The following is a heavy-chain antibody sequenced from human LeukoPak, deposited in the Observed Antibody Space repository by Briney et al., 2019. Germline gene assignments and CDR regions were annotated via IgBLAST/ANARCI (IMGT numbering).Heavy chain of an antibody. CDR3: ARRQGTTLNFDY. D-gene: IGHD1-1*01. CDR1: GYTFTSNG. J-gene: IGHJ4*02. CDR2: INAYNGNT. V-gene: IGHV1-18*01. Sequence: ASVKVSCKTSGYTFTSNGISWVRQAPGQGLEWMGWINAYNGNTNYAQNLQGRVTMTTDTSTSTAYMELRSLRSDDTAVYYCARRQGTTLNFDYWGQGTLVTVSS.